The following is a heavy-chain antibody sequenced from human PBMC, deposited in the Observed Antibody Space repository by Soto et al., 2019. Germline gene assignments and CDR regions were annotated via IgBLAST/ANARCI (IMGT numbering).Heavy chain of an antibody. CDR2: INSASTSV. V-gene: IGHV3-48*01. Sequence: EVQLVESGGGLVQPGGSLRLSCVASGFIFNSYSMNWVRQAPGKGLELISYINSASTSVFYADSVKGRFTISRDNARNSLYLQMNSLRAEDAAVYYCASSASPDAYWGQGTLVTVSS. CDR3: ASSASPDAY. D-gene: IGHD1-26*01. J-gene: IGHJ4*02. CDR1: GFIFNSYS.